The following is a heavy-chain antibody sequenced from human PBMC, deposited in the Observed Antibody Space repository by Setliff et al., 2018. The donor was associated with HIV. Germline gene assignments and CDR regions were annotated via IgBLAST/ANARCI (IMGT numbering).Heavy chain of an antibody. J-gene: IGHJ5*02. D-gene: IGHD2-15*01. CDR2: IIPMYGVT. Sequence: VKVSCKASGGTFSSYVISWVRQAPGQGPEWMGGIIPMYGVTNHAQKFQGRVTITTDESTSTAYMELSSLRSEDTAVYYCALPYCSGGNCWSSASLPPAGWFDPWGQGTLVTVSS. CDR1: GGTFSSYV. CDR3: ALPYCSGGNCWSSASLPPAGWFDP. V-gene: IGHV1-69*13.